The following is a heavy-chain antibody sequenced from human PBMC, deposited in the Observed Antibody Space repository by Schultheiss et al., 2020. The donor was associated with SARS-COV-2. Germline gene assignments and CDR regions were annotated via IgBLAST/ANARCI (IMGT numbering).Heavy chain of an antibody. CDR3: ARDNQLLYNFDY. D-gene: IGHD2-2*02. V-gene: IGHV4-59*01. CDR1: GGSFSGYY. Sequence: SETLSLTCAVYGGSFSGYYWSWIRQPPGKGLEWIGYIYYSGSTNYNPSLKSRVTISVDTSKNQFSLKLSSVTAADTAVYYCARDNQLLYNFDYWGQGTLVTVSS. J-gene: IGHJ4*02. CDR2: IYYSGST.